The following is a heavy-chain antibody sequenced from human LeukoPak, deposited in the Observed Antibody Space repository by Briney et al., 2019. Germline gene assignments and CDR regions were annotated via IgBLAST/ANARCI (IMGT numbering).Heavy chain of an antibody. CDR2: ISGNGGST. CDR3: AKQWRPPAIGMDV. V-gene: IGHV3-23*01. J-gene: IGHJ6*02. Sequence: PGGSLRLSCAVSGFTFSSYAVSWVRQAPGKGLEWVPYISGNGGSTYYADSVKGRFTISRDNSKNTLYLQMNSLRVEDTAVYYCAKQWRPPAIGMDVWGQGTTVTVSS. CDR1: GFTFSSYA. D-gene: IGHD6-19*01.